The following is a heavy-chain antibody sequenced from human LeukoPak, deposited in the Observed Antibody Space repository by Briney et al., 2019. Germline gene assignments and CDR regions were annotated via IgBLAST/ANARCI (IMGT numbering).Heavy chain of an antibody. Sequence: GGSLRLSCAASGFTFSSYAMHWVRQAPGKGLEWVAVISYDGSNKYYADSVKGRFTISRDNSKNTLYLQMNSQRAEDTAVYYCARVKGSYYNYFDYWGQGTLVTVSS. CDR2: ISYDGSNK. J-gene: IGHJ4*02. D-gene: IGHD3-10*01. V-gene: IGHV3-30*04. CDR3: ARVKGSYYNYFDY. CDR1: GFTFSSYA.